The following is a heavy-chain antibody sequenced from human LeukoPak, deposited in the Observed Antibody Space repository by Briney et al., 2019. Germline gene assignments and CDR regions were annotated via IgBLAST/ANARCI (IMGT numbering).Heavy chain of an antibody. J-gene: IGHJ5*02. V-gene: IGHV4-61*01. CDR1: GGSVSSGSYY. Sequence: KASETLSLTCTVSGGSVSSGSYYWSWMRQPPGKGLEWIGYIYYSGSAKYNPSLKSRVTISVDTSKNQFSLKLTSVTAADTAVYYCARGFGDWGLSWFDPWGQGTLVTVSS. D-gene: IGHD3-10*01. CDR3: ARGFGDWGLSWFDP. CDR2: IYYSGSA.